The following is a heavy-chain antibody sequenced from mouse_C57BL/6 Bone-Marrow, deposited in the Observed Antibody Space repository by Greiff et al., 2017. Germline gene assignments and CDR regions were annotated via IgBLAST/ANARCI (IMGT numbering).Heavy chain of an antibody. CDR2: INPNNGGT. CDR1: GYTFTDYY. D-gene: IGHD2-1*01. J-gene: IGHJ1*03. CDR3: ARSYGNSWYFDV. Sequence: VQLQQSGPELVKPGASVKISCKASGYTFTDYYMNWVKQSHGKSLEWIGDINPNNGGTSYNQKFKGKDTLTVDKSSSTAYMELRSLTSEDAAVYYCARSYGNSWYFDVWGTGTTVTVSS. V-gene: IGHV1-26*01.